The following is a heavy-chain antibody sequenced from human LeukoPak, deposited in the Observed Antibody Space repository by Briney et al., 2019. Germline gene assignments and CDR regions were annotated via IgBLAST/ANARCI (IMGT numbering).Heavy chain of an antibody. D-gene: IGHD1-26*01. CDR3: ARVSGSYIHYYYMDV. CDR2: IIPIFGTA. CDR1: GGTFSSYA. J-gene: IGHJ6*03. Sequence: ASVKVSCKASGGTFSSYAISWVRQAPGQGLEWMGGIIPIFGTANYAQKFQGRVTITTDESTSTAYMELSSLRSEDTAVYYCARVSGSYIHYYYMDVWGKGTTVTVSS. V-gene: IGHV1-69*05.